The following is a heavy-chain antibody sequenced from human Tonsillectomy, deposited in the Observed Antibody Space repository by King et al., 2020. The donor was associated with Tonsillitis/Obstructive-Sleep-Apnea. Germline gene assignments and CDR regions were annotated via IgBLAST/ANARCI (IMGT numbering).Heavy chain of an antibody. J-gene: IGHJ6*03. CDR2: ISWNSYNI. CDR3: AKETGYGDPYYYRDV. D-gene: IGHD4-17*01. CDR1: GFTFSDYV. V-gene: IGHV3-9*01. Sequence: VQLVESGGGLVQPGRSLRLSCEASGFTFSDYVMHWVRQAPGKGLEWVSGISWNSYNIDYADSVKGRFTISRDNAKNSLYLQMNSLRPEDTALYYCAKETGYGDPYYYRDVWGKGTTVTVSS.